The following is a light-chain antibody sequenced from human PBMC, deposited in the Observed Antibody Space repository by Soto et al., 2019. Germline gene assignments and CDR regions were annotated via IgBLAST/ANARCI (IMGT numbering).Light chain of an antibody. V-gene: IGKV1-39*01. J-gene: IGKJ4*01. CDR2: AAS. CDR3: QQSYSIPLT. Sequence: DIQMTQSPSSLSASIGDRVTIICRASQSISRYSNWYQQKPGKAPKLLIYAASTLQSGVPSRFSGSGSVTDFTLTISSLQPEDFATYYCQQSYSIPLTFGGGTKVEFK. CDR1: QSISRY.